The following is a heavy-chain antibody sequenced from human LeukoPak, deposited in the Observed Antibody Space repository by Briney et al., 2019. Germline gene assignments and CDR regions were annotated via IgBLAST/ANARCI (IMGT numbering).Heavy chain of an antibody. J-gene: IGHJ6*02. CDR1: GYTFTSHG. CDR2: MNPNSGNT. CDR3: ASLVSSGYYYYYGMDV. V-gene: IGHV1-8*01. D-gene: IGHD3-22*01. Sequence: ASVKVSCKASGYTFTSHGINWVRQATGQGLEWMGWMNPNSGNTGYAQKFQGRVTMTRNTSISTAYMELSSLRSEDTAVYYCASLVSSGYYYYYGMDVWGQGTTVTVSS.